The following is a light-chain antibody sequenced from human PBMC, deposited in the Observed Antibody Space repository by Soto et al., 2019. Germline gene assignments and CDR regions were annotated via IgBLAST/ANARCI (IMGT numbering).Light chain of an antibody. CDR3: QQYNSYPYT. CDR1: QSISSW. Sequence: IQMTQSPSTLSASVGDRVTITCRASQSISSWLAWYQQKPGIAPKLLIYDASSLESGVPSRFSGSGSGTEFTLTISSLQPDDFATYYCQQYNSYPYTFGQGTKLEIK. CDR2: DAS. V-gene: IGKV1-5*01. J-gene: IGKJ2*01.